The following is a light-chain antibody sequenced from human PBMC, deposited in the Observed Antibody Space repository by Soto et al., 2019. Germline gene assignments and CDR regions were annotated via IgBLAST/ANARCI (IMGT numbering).Light chain of an antibody. V-gene: IGKV3-20*01. J-gene: IGKJ2*01. Sequence: EIVLTQSPGTLSLSPGERATLSCRASQSVSSTYLAWYQQKPGQAPRLLIYDASSRDTGIPDRFSGSGSGTDFTLTISRLEPEDFAVYYCQRYGISPFTFGQGTKVEIK. CDR1: QSVSSTY. CDR2: DAS. CDR3: QRYGISPFT.